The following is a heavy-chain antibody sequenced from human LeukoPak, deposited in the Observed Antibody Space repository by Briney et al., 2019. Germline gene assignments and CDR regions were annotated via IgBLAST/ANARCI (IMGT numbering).Heavy chain of an antibody. D-gene: IGHD3-10*01. CDR1: GFTLSHYW. V-gene: IGHV3-7*01. J-gene: IGHJ6*02. CDR3: ARPITAYGMDV. Sequence: GGSLRLSCAASGFTLSHYWMSWVRQAPGRGLEWVANIKQDGSEIYYVDSVKGRFTISRDNAKNSLYLQMNSLRAEDTAVYYCARPITAYGMDVWGQGTTVTVSS. CDR2: IKQDGSEI.